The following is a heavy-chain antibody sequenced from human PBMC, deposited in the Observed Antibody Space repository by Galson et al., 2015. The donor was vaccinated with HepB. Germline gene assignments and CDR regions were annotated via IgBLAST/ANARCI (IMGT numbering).Heavy chain of an antibody. D-gene: IGHD3-22*01. CDR3: AKDARSSCYLAMDD. V-gene: IGHV3-9*01. CDR2: ISWSGGSI. J-gene: IGHJ4*01. CDR1: GFTFGSYA. Sequence: SLRLSCAASGFTFGSYAMNWVRQAPGKGLEWVSGISWSGGSICYADSVKGRFTISRDNAKNSLYLQMNSLRAEDTALYYCAKDARSSCYLAMDDWGQGTMVTVSS.